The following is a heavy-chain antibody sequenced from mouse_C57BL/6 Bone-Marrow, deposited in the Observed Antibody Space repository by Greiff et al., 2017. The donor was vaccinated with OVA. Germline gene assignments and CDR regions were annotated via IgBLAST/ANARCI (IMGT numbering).Heavy chain of an antibody. CDR3: ARCTLSTVNFDY. V-gene: IGHV1-64*01. CDR2: IHPNSGST. CDR1: GYTFTSYW. J-gene: IGHJ3*01. D-gene: IGHD1-1*01. Sequence: QVQLQQSGAELVKPGASVKLSCKASGYTFTSYWMHWVKQRPGQGLEWIGMIHPNSGSTNYNEKFKSKATLTVDKSSSTAYMQLSSLTSEDSAVYDCARCTLSTVNFDYWGQGTLVTVSA.